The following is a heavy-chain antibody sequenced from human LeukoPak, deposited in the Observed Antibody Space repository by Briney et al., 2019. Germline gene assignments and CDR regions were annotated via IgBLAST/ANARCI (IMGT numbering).Heavy chain of an antibody. CDR3: ARDRVGATDYFDY. J-gene: IGHJ4*02. V-gene: IGHV3-30-3*01. CDR2: ISYDGSNK. CDR1: GFTFSSYA. Sequence: PGGSLRLFCAASGFTFSSYAKHWGRQAPGKGLEWVAVISYDGSNKYYADSVKGRFTISRANSKNTLYLQMTSLRAEDTAVYYCARDRVGATDYFDYWGQGTLVTVSS. D-gene: IGHD1-26*01.